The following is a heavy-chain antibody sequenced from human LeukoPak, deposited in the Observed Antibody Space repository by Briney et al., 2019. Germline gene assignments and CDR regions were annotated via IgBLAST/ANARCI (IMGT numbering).Heavy chain of an antibody. CDR2: IYYSGST. D-gene: IGHD3-10*01. Sequence: SETLSLTSTLSGASISNQYWSWIRQPPGKGLVWIGYIYYSGSTDYNPSLKSRVAMSVDTSKKQFSLKLSAVTAADPAVYYCASAVGNYYGTGLDAFDIWGQGTMVTVSS. V-gene: IGHV4-59*11. CDR3: ASAVGNYYGTGLDAFDI. J-gene: IGHJ3*02. CDR1: GASISNQY.